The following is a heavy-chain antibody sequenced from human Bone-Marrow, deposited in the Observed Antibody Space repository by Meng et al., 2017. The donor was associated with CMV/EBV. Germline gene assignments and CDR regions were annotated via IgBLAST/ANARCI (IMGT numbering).Heavy chain of an antibody. CDR2: IKEDGSEK. CDR1: EFTFSSYW. V-gene: IGHV3-7*03. Sequence: GGSLRLSCAASEFTFSSYWMHWVRQAPGKGLEWVASIKEDGSEKYYVDSVKGRFTISRDNAKNSLYLQMNSLRAEDTAVYYCARDDYGSPPYYYGMDVWGQGTTVTVSS. J-gene: IGHJ6*02. D-gene: IGHD4/OR15-4a*01. CDR3: ARDDYGSPPYYYGMDV.